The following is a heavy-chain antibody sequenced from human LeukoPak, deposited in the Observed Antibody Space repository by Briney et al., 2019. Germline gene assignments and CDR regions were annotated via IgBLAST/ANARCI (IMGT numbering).Heavy chain of an antibody. D-gene: IGHD6-6*01. CDR3: ARGLSTPYSSSSYYFDY. V-gene: IGHV3-7*01. J-gene: IGHJ4*02. Sequence: GGSLRLSCAASGFTFSSYWMSWVRQAPGKGLEWVANIKQDGSEKYYVDSVKGRFTISRDNAKNSLYLQMNSLRAEDTAVYYCARGLSTPYSSSSYYFDYWGEGTLVTVSS. CDR2: IKQDGSEK. CDR1: GFTFSSYW.